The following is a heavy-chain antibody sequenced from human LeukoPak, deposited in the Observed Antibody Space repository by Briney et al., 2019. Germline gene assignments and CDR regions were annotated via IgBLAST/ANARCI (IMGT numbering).Heavy chain of an antibody. CDR1: GYTFTDYY. Sequence: ASVKVSCKASGYTFTDYYIHWVRQAPGQGLEWMGRINPNTGGTNHAQIFQGRVTMTRDTSISTAYLEPSRLRSDDTAVYYCTRGWGTYYFDYWGQGTLVTVSS. CDR2: INPNTGGT. V-gene: IGHV1-2*06. J-gene: IGHJ4*02. D-gene: IGHD3-16*01. CDR3: TRGWGTYYFDY.